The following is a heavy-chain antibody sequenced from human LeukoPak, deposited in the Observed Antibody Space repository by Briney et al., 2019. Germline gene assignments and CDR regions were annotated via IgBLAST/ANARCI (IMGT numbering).Heavy chain of an antibody. CDR2: ISYDGSNK. D-gene: IGHD2-15*01. J-gene: IGHJ3*02. V-gene: IGHV3-30*04. Sequence: GRSLRLSCAASGFTFSIYAMHWVRQAPGKGLEWVAVISYDGSNKYHADSVKGRFTISRDDSKNTLYPRMNSLSVEDTAVYYCARQGGMGAYDIWSRGTVVTVSS. CDR3: ARQGGMGAYDI. CDR1: GFTFSIYA.